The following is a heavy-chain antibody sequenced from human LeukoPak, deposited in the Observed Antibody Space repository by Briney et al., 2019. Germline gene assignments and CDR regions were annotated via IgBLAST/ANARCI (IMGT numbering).Heavy chain of an antibody. CDR1: GYTFTSYD. V-gene: IGHV1-8*01. CDR2: MNPNSGNT. Sequence: ASVKVSCKASGYTFTSYDINWVRQATGQGLEWMGWMNPNSGNTGYAQKFQGRVTMTRDTSISTAYMELSRLRSDDTAVYYCAKDGVVGYYYYMDVWGKGTTVTVSS. J-gene: IGHJ6*03. D-gene: IGHD3-3*01. CDR3: AKDGVVGYYYYMDV.